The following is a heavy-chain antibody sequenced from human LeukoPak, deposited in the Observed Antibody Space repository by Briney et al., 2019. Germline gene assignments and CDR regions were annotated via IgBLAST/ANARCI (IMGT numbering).Heavy chain of an antibody. CDR2: ISASGNTK. J-gene: IGHJ4*02. CDR1: GFTFSSYE. V-gene: IGHV3-48*03. CDR3: AREGYYYFDY. D-gene: IGHD1-1*01. Sequence: GGSLRLSSAASGFTFSSYEVIWVRQAPGKGLEWVSYISASGNTKYYADSVKGRFTVSRDNAKNSLYLQMNSLRAEDTAVYYCAREGYYYFDYWGQGTLVTVSS.